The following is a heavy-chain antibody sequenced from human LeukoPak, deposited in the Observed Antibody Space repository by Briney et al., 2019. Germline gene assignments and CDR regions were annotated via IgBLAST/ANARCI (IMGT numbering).Heavy chain of an antibody. Sequence: GSLRLSCAASGFTFSSYGMSWVRQAPGKGLEWIGEIYHSGSTNYNPSLKSRVTISVDTSKNQFSLKLSSVTAADTAVYYCARDYYDFWSGYLSRTHFDYWGQGTLVTVSS. CDR3: ARDYYDFWSGYLSRTHFDY. D-gene: IGHD3-3*01. CDR1: GFTFSSYGM. CDR2: IYHSGST. V-gene: IGHV4-4*02. J-gene: IGHJ4*02.